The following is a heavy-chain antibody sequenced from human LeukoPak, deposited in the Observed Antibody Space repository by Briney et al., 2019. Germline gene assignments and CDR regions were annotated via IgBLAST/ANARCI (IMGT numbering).Heavy chain of an antibody. CDR3: ASRAVADPSREFDY. J-gene: IGHJ4*02. Sequence: ASVKVSCKASGYTFTCYAMNWVRQAPGQGLEWMGWINTNTGNPTYAQGFTGRFVFSLDTSVSTAYLQISSLKAEDTAVYYCASRAVADPSREFDYWGQGTLVTVSS. CDR1: GYTFTCYA. CDR2: INTNTGNP. D-gene: IGHD6-19*01. V-gene: IGHV7-4-1*02.